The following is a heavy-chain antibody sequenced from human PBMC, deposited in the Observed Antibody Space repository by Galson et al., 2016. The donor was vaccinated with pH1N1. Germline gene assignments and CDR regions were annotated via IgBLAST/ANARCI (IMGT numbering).Heavy chain of an antibody. CDR3: ARQNDYGDYRGDAFDI. V-gene: IGHV5-51*01. CDR1: GHKFISSW. Sequence: SGAEVKKPGESLKISCKGSGHKFISSWIGWVRQMPGKGLEWMGLIYLGGSLIRYRPSFQGQVTISADKSVNIVYLEWGSLKASDTAMYYCARQNDYGDYRGDAFDIWGQGTMVTVSS. J-gene: IGHJ3*02. CDR2: IYLGGSLI. D-gene: IGHD4-17*01.